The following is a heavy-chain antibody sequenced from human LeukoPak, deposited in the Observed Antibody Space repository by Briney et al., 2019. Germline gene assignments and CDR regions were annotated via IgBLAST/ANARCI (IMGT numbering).Heavy chain of an antibody. CDR2: ISYDGSNK. Sequence: GGSLRLSCAASGFTFSSYAMHWVRQAPGKGLEWVAVISYDGSNKYYADSVKGRFTISRDNSKNTLYLQMNSLRAEDTAVYYCARGLSTPSRSYYYYGMDVWGQGTTVTVSS. CDR3: ARGLSTPSRSYYYYGMDV. J-gene: IGHJ6*02. CDR1: GFTFSSYA. D-gene: IGHD2/OR15-2a*01. V-gene: IGHV3-30-3*01.